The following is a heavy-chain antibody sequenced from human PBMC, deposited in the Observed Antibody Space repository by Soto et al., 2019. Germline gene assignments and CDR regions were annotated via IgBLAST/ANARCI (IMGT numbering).Heavy chain of an antibody. CDR3: ARLRRYPSTRGNWFDP. Sequence: SETLSLTCAVYGGSFSVYYWSWIRQPPGKGREWIGEINYSGSTNYNSSLKIRITISVDTTKNQFSLKLRSVTAAGRAVYYCARLRRYPSTRGNWFDPWGQGTPVTVSS. CDR1: GGSFSVYY. V-gene: IGHV4-34*01. CDR2: INYSGST. D-gene: IGHD2-2*01. J-gene: IGHJ5*02.